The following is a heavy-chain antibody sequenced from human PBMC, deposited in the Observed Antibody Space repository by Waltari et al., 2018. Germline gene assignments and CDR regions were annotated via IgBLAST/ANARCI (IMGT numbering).Heavy chain of an antibody. V-gene: IGHV3-23*01. CDR3: AKGSSWWLGRLVWYFDL. D-gene: IGHD6-19*01. CDR2: ISGSGGST. J-gene: IGHJ2*01. CDR1: GFTFSSYA. Sequence: EVQLLESGGGLVQPGGSLRLSCAASGFTFSSYAMSWVRQAPGKGLEWVSVISGSGGSTYYADSVKGRFTISRDNSKNTLYLQMNSLRAEDTAVYYCAKGSSWWLGRLVWYFDLWGRGTLVTVSS.